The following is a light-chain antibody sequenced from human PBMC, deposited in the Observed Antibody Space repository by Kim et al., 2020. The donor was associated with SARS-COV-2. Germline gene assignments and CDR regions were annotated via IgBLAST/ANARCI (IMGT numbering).Light chain of an antibody. J-gene: IGKJ2*01. CDR1: QGINNY. Sequence: SASVGDRVTITCRASQGINNYLAWLQQKPGKAPKSLIYGASTLHRGVPSKFSGSGFGTEFTLTISDLQPEDFASYYCQQYNGYPYTFGQGTKLEI. CDR2: GAS. CDR3: QQYNGYPYT. V-gene: IGKV1-16*02.